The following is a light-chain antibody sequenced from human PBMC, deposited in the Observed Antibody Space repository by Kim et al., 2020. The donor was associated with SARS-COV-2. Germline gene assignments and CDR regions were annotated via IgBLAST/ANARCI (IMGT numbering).Light chain of an antibody. V-gene: IGLV4-60*03. Sequence: LGSSVKLTCTLSSGHSSYIIAWHQQQPGKAPRYLMKLEGSGSYNKGSGVPDRFSGSSSGADRYLTISNLQSEDEADYYCETWTPVVFGGGTQLTVL. CDR2: LEGSGSY. CDR3: ETWTPVV. J-gene: IGLJ2*01. CDR1: SGHSSYI.